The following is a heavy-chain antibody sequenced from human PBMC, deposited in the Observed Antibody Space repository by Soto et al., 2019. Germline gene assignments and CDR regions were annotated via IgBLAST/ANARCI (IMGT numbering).Heavy chain of an antibody. CDR3: ARGVYLSLVRTGWFDP. Sequence: QVQLQESGPRLVKASETLSLTCTVSGTSMTGHFWTWMRQPPGKGLEWIGYGYYSGSTLYNPSLKRRVTMSRDPSKNHFSLRLSSVTSADTAVYYCARGVYLSLVRTGWFDPWGQGTLVTVSS. D-gene: IGHD3-10*01. V-gene: IGHV4-59*11. J-gene: IGHJ5*02. CDR1: GTSMTGHF. CDR2: GYYSGST.